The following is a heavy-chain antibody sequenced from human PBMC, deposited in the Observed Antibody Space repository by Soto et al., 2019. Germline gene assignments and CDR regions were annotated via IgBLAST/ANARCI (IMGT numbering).Heavy chain of an antibody. CDR2: ISGSGDST. CDR1: GFTFSDYA. D-gene: IGHD2-15*01. CDR3: AKQIVVVTPVYGMDV. Sequence: GGSLRLSCAASGFTFSDYAMSWVRQAPGKGLEWVSAISGSGDSTYYAASVKGRFTISRDKSKSTLYLQMNSLRAEDTAGYYCAKQIVVVTPVYGMDVWGQGTTVTVSS. J-gene: IGHJ6*02. V-gene: IGHV3-23*01.